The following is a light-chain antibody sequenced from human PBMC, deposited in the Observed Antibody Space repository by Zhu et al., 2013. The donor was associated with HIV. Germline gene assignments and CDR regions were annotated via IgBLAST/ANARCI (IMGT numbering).Light chain of an antibody. J-gene: IGKJ1*01. V-gene: IGKV1-9*01. Sequence: DIQLTQSPSFLSASVGDRVTITCRASQGISSYLAWYQQKPGKAPKLLIYAASTLQSGVPSRFSGSGSGTDFTLTITCLQSEDFATYYCLQHNSYPWTFGQGTKVEVK. CDR2: AAS. CDR3: LQHNSYPWT. CDR1: QGISSY.